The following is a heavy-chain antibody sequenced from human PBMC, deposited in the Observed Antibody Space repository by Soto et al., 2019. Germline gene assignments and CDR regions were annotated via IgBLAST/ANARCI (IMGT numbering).Heavy chain of an antibody. V-gene: IGHV1-24*01. CDR3: AREYYYGSGPWY. Sequence: ASVKVSCKVSGSTLIELSIHWVRQTPGKGLEWMGGFDPEDVQTVYAQELQGRVTMTADASTSTAYMELRSLRSDDTAVYYCAREYYYGSGPWYWGQGTLVTSPQ. D-gene: IGHD3-10*01. J-gene: IGHJ4*02. CDR2: FDPEDVQT. CDR1: GSTLIELS.